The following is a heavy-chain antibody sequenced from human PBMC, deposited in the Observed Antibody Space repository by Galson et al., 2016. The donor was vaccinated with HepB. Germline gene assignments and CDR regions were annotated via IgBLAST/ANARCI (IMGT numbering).Heavy chain of an antibody. J-gene: IGHJ6*02. Sequence: ALVKPTQTLTLTCTFSGFSLDNSEMCVSWIRQPPGKAPEWFALIDSDDDKFYSSSLKTRLTIPKDTSKNQVVLTMTNMDPVDTATYFCARTVVAGALYYYYGLDVWGQGTVVTVSS. V-gene: IGHV2-70*01. CDR3: ARTVVAGALYYYYGLDV. D-gene: IGHD2-21*01. CDR2: IDSDDDK. CDR1: GFSLDNSEMC.